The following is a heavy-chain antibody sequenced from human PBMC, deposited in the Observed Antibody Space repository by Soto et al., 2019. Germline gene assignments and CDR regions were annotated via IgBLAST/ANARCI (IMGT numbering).Heavy chain of an antibody. CDR3: ARDYPHSSEIVVDVADPEYDY. V-gene: IGHV1-18*01. D-gene: IGHD2-15*01. CDR2: ISGYKHNT. J-gene: IGHJ4*02. CDR1: GYSFTSYG. Sequence: QVLLVQSGTEVKKPGDSVKVSCKPSGYSFTSYGIAWVRQAPGQGLEWVAWISGYKHNTTFAQKFRGRVTMTTDTSTGTAYMELRSLRSYDTAVYYCARDYPHSSEIVVDVADPEYDYWGQGTLVTVSS.